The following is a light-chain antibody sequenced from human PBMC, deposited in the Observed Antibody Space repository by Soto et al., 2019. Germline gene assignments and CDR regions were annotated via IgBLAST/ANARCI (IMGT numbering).Light chain of an antibody. CDR1: SSDVGGYNY. J-gene: IGLJ1*01. Sequence: QSNLTQPASASLSPGQSVTISCAGTSSDVGGYNYVSWYQQRPGKAPKLIIYEVNKRPSGVPDRVFGSKSGNTASLTVSGLQTEDEADYYCCSFAGTNSFVFGTGTKVTVL. V-gene: IGLV2-8*01. CDR3: CSFAGTNSFV. CDR2: EVN.